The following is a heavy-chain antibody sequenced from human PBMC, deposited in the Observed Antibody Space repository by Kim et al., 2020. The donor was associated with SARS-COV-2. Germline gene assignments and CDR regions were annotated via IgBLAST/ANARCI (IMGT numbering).Heavy chain of an antibody. D-gene: IGHD2-15*01. CDR1: GGSISSSSYY. CDR3: ARHKAVHSFKAQEGVSYPNWFDP. Sequence: SETLSLTCTVSGGSISSSSYYWGWIRQPPGKGLEWIGSIYYSGSTYYNPSLKSRVTISVDTSKNQFSLKLSSVTAADTAVYYCARHKAVHSFKAQEGVSYPNWFDPWGQGTLVTVSS. CDR2: IYYSGST. V-gene: IGHV4-39*01. J-gene: IGHJ5*02.